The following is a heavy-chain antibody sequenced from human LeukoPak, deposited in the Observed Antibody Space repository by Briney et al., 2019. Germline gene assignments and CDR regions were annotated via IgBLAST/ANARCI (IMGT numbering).Heavy chain of an antibody. V-gene: IGHV4-34*01. CDR1: GGSFSGYY. CDR2: INHSGST. D-gene: IGHD3-9*01. CDR3: AREYYDIPTGYWRGAFDV. Sequence: SETLSLTCAIYGGSFSGYYWNWIRQPPGKGLEWIGEINHSGSTNYNPSLKSRVTISVDTSKNQFSLKLSSVTAADTAVYYCAREYYDIPTGYWRGAFDVWGQGTMVTVSS. J-gene: IGHJ3*01.